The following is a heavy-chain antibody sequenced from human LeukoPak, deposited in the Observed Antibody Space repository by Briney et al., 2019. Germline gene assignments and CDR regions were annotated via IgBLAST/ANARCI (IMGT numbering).Heavy chain of an antibody. Sequence: SVKVSCKASGGTFSSYTISWVRQAPGQGLEWMGGIIPIFGTANYAQKFQGRVTITTDESTSTAYMELSSLRSEDTAVYYCARDQEQQLVPDYYYYGMDVWGQGTTVTVSS. CDR2: IIPIFGTA. CDR1: GGTFSSYT. V-gene: IGHV1-69*05. J-gene: IGHJ6*02. CDR3: ARDQEQQLVPDYYYYGMDV. D-gene: IGHD6-13*01.